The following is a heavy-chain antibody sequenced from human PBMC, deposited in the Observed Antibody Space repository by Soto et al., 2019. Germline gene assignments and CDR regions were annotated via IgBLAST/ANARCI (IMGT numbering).Heavy chain of an antibody. V-gene: IGHV5-51*01. J-gene: IGHJ4*02. CDR1: GYTFTNYW. CDR2: IFPGDSET. D-gene: IGHD3-10*01. Sequence: GESLKISCKGSGYTFTNYWIGWVRQMPGKGLEWMGIIFPGDSETRYSPSFQGQVTMSADKSISTAYLQWSSLKASDSAIYYCARKYYYGAGTLDYWGQGTLVTVSS. CDR3: ARKYYYGAGTLDY.